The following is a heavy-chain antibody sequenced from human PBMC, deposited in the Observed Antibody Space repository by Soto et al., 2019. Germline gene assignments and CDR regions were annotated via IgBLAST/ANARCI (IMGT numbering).Heavy chain of an antibody. V-gene: IGHV3-23*01. CDR1: GFTFSSYA. D-gene: IGHD2-15*01. CDR2: ISGSGGST. J-gene: IGHJ5*02. Sequence: EVQLLESGGGLVQPGGSLRLSCAASGFTFSSYAMSWVRQAPGKGLELVSAISGSGGSTYYADSVKGRFTISRDNSKNTLYLQMNSLRAEDTAVYYCAKDRLDIVVGVAATGVPGGSWFDPWGQGTLVTVSS. CDR3: AKDRLDIVVGVAATGVPGGSWFDP.